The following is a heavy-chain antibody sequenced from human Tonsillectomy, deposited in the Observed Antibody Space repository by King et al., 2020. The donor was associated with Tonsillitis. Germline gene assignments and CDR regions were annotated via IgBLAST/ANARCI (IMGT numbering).Heavy chain of an antibody. Sequence: QLQESGPGLVKPSETLSLTCTVAGGSISSSSYYWGWIRQPPGKGLEWIGSIYYSGSTYYNPSLKSPVTISVDTSRNQFSLTLRSVTAADTAVYYCARHGDTYSSNWYAYYYYMDVWGKGTTVTVSS. CDR3: ARHGDTYSSNWYAYYYYMDV. CDR1: GGSISSSSYY. V-gene: IGHV4-39*01. CDR2: IYYSGST. J-gene: IGHJ6*03. D-gene: IGHD6-13*01.